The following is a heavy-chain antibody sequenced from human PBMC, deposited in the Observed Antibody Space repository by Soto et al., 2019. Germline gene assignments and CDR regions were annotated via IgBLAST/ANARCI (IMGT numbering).Heavy chain of an antibody. J-gene: IGHJ6*03. D-gene: IGHD3-10*01. CDR2: IKSKTDGGTT. CDR1: GFTFSNAW. V-gene: IGHV3-15*01. CDR3: TTDDGRITMVRGVIYYYYMDV. Sequence: GGSLRLSCAASGFTFSNAWMSWVRQAPGKGLEWVGRIKSKTDGGTTDYAAPVKGRFTISRDDSKNTLYLQMNSLKTEETAVYYCTTDDGRITMVRGVIYYYYMDVWGKGTTVTVSS.